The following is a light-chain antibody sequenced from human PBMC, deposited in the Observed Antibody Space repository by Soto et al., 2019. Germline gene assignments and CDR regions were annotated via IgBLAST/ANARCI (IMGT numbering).Light chain of an antibody. CDR3: QQYNNWPLT. CDR2: GAS. V-gene: IGKV3-15*01. CDR1: QSVSSN. Sequence: EIVMTQSPATLSVSPGERATLSCRASQSVSSNLARYQQKPGQAPRLLIYGASTRATGIPARFSGSGSGTEFPLTINSLQSEDFAVYYCQQYNNWPLTFGGGTKVEIK. J-gene: IGKJ4*01.